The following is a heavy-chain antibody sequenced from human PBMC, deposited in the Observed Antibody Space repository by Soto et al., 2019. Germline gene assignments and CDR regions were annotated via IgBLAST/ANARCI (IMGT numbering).Heavy chain of an antibody. CDR2: ISAHNGNT. CDR3: ARRRYGDY. D-gene: IGHD1-1*01. Sequence: QIHLVQSGAEVKKPGASVKVSCKGSGYGFTNYGITWVRQAPGQGLELMAWISAHNGNTNYAQKLQGRVTVTRDTSPSTSYMELRSLRSDDTAVYYCARRRYGDYWGQGDLVTVSS. V-gene: IGHV1-18*01. J-gene: IGHJ4*02. CDR1: GYGFTNYG.